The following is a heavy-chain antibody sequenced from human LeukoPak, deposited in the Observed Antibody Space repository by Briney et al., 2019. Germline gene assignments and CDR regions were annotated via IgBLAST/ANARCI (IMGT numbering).Heavy chain of an antibody. CDR3: AKRVYGDSFDY. CDR1: GFTFSSYA. Sequence: PGGSLSLSCAASGFTFSSYAMSWVRQAPGKGLEWVSTISGGGGSTYYADSVKGRFTISRDNSKNTLYLQMNSLRAEDTAVYYCAKRVYGDSFDYWGQGTLVTVSS. D-gene: IGHD4-17*01. J-gene: IGHJ4*02. CDR2: ISGGGGST. V-gene: IGHV3-23*01.